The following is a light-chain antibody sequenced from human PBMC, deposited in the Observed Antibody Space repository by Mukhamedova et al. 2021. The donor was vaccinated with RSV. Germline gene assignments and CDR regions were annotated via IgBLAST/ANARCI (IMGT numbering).Light chain of an antibody. CDR3: QHYNNIPHT. V-gene: IGKV1-27*01. J-gene: IGKJ4*01. CDR2: GAS. Sequence: WYQRRVHGRGPKLLIYGASSLQSGVPSRFSGSGSGTDFTLTISSLQSEDVATYFCQHYNNIPHTFGGGTKVEIK.